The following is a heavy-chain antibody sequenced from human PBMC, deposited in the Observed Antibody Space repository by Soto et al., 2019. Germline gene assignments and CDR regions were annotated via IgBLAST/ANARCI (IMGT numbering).Heavy chain of an antibody. V-gene: IGHV3-30*18. Sequence: QVQLVESGGGVVQPGRSLRLSCAASGSTFRSYGMHWVRQAPGKGLEWVAAISYDGSNKNYVDSVKGRFTISRDNSENTLYLQMNSLRAEDTAGYYCAKDTYYHDSTGYYVFDYWGQGTLVTVSS. D-gene: IGHD3-22*01. CDR2: ISYDGSNK. CDR3: AKDTYYHDSTGYYVFDY. J-gene: IGHJ4*02. CDR1: GSTFRSYG.